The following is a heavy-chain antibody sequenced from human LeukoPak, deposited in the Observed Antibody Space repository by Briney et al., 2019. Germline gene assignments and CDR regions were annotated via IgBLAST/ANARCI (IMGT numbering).Heavy chain of an antibody. V-gene: IGHV4-61*02. CDR1: GDSISSGDYY. CDR3: ARGPTTVTRAFDY. Sequence: PSQTLSLTCTVSGDSISSGDYYWSWIRQPAGKGLEWIGRISSSGSTNYNPSLKSRVTISVDTSKSQFSLKLTSVTAADTAVYYCARGPTTVTRAFDYWGQGTLVTVSS. J-gene: IGHJ4*02. D-gene: IGHD4-17*01. CDR2: ISSSGST.